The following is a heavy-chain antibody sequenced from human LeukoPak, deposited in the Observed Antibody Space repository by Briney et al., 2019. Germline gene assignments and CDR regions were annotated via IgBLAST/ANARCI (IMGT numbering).Heavy chain of an antibody. CDR2: IYSAGSTYSGGST. J-gene: IGHJ4*02. V-gene: IGHV3-NL1*01. Sequence: GGSLRLSCAASGLTVINNYMSWVRQAPGKGLKWVSVIYSAGSTYSGGSTYYADSVKGRFTISRDNSKNTLYLQMNSLRAEDTAVYYCARIAAAGPFDYWGQGTLVTVSS. D-gene: IGHD6-13*01. CDR1: GLTVINNY. CDR3: ARIAAAGPFDY.